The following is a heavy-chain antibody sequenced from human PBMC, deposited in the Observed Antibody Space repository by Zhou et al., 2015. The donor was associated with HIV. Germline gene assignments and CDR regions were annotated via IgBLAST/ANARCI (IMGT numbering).Heavy chain of an antibody. CDR2: VKSRDENHVT. Sequence: EVQLVESGGGLVQPGGSLRLSCTASGFRFSSSDIHWVRQASGRGLEWIARVKSRDENHVTAYAGSVKGRFTISRDDSKNTAYLQMNSLKTEDTAVYYCTRPSQGDCFDYWGQGTLVTVSS. CDR3: TRPSQGDCFDY. J-gene: IGHJ4*02. V-gene: IGHV3-73*01. CDR1: GFRFSSSD.